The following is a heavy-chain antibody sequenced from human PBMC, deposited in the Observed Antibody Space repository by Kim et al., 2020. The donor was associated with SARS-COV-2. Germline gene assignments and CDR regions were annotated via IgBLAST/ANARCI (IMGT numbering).Heavy chain of an antibody. J-gene: IGHJ5*02. CDR2: IKPDGTET. D-gene: IGHD1-20*01. Sequence: GGSLRLSCAASGFTFTTYWMSWIRQAPGKGLEWVANIKPDGTETYLLGSVKGRFIISRDNAKTSLFLQMNSLRAEDTAVYYCAKAGHYNWNSWGQGTLVTVSS. CDR1: GFTFTTYW. CDR3: AKAGHYNWNS. V-gene: IGHV3-7*01.